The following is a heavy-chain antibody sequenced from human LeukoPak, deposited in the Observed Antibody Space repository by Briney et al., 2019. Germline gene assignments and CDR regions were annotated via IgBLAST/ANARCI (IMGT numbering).Heavy chain of an antibody. J-gene: IGHJ6*02. CDR2: IWYDGSNK. CDR1: GFTFSSYG. CDR3: AREPNHDNYYYYGMDV. V-gene: IGHV3-33*01. Sequence: GRSLRLSCAASGFTFSSYGMHWVRQAPGKGLEWVAVIWYDGSNKYYADSVKGRFTISRDNSKNTLYLQMNSLRAEDTAVYYCAREPNHDNYYYYGMDVWGQGTTVTVSS. D-gene: IGHD3-9*01.